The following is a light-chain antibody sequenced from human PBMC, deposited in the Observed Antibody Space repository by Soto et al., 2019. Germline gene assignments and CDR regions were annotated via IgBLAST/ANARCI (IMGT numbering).Light chain of an antibody. CDR1: QSLLHSNGYNY. Sequence: DIVMTQSPLSLPVTPGEPASISCRSSQSLLHSNGYNYLDWYLQKPGQSPQLLIYLGSNRASGVPDRFSGSGSGTDFTLKISRVEAEDVGVYYCIQALQTPEFGQGTKVDIK. CDR2: LGS. CDR3: IQALQTPE. V-gene: IGKV2-28*01. J-gene: IGKJ1*01.